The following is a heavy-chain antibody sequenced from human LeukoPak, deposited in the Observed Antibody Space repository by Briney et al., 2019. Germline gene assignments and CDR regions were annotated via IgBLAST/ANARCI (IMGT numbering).Heavy chain of an antibody. Sequence: GGSLRLSCAASGFTFGSYSMNWVRQAPGKGLEWVSYISSSSSTIYYADSVKGQFTISRDNAKNSLYLQMNSLRDEDTAVYYCARDSFYDYVWGSYRYPHAYFDYWGQGTLVTVSS. D-gene: IGHD3-16*02. V-gene: IGHV3-48*02. CDR2: ISSSSSTI. CDR3: ARDSFYDYVWGSYRYPHAYFDY. CDR1: GFTFGSYS. J-gene: IGHJ4*02.